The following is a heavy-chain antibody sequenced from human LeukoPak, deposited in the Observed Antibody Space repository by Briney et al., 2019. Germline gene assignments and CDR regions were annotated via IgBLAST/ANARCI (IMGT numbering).Heavy chain of an antibody. J-gene: IGHJ4*02. CDR3: ARDWNVVVVAAKPRPNYYFDY. D-gene: IGHD2-15*01. CDR2: ISYDGSNK. CDR1: GFTFRSYA. V-gene: IGHV3-30-3*01. Sequence: PGRSMRLSCAAAGFTFRSYAMHWVRQAPGKGLEWVAVISYDGSNKYYADSVKGRFTISRDNSKNTLYLQMNSLRAEDTAVYYCARDWNVVVVAAKPRPNYYFDYWGQGTQVTVSS.